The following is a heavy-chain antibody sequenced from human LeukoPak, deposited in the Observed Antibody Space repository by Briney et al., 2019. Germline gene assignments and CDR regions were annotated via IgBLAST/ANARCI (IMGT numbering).Heavy chain of an antibody. J-gene: IGHJ4*02. CDR3: ARDREQLVLDY. V-gene: IGHV3-48*04. CDR1: GLTFSSYS. D-gene: IGHD6-6*01. Sequence: GGSLRLSCAASGLTFSSYSMNWVRQAPGKGLEWVSYISSSGSTIYYADSVKGRFTISRDNAKNSLYLQMNSLRAEDTAVYYCARDREQLVLDYWGQGTLVTVSS. CDR2: ISSSGSTI.